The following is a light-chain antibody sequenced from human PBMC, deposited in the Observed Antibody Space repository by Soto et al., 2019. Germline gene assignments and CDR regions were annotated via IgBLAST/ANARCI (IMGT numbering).Light chain of an antibody. J-gene: IGLJ1*01. CDR2: GSG. Sequence: QSALTQPPSVSGAPGQRVTISCAGSSSNIGASYDVHWYQQLPGTAPKVVIYGSGNRPSGVPDRFSGSKSGTSASLAIAGLQTEDEADYYCNSYVAGSNVFGTGNKVTVL. V-gene: IGLV1-40*01. CDR3: NSYVAGSNV. CDR1: SSNIGASYD.